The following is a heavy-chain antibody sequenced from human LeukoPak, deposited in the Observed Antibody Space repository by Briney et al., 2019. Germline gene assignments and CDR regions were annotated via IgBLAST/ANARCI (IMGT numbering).Heavy chain of an antibody. V-gene: IGHV1-24*01. D-gene: IGHD6-19*01. CDR3: GRQIRAGAFDI. CDR1: EYTLNEMA. CDR2: FDPDLSEI. Sequence: ASVKVSCKVFEYTLNEMAMHWICQSPGEGLEWMGGFDPDLSEIVYAQKFQGRVTMTEDTSTNTAYMELSSLRSDDTAVYYCGRQIRAGAFDIWGQGTIVTVSS. J-gene: IGHJ3*02.